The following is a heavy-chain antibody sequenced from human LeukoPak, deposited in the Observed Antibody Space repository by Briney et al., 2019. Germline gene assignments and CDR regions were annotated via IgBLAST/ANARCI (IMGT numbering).Heavy chain of an antibody. CDR3: AREIVSAVAGNFDY. Sequence: GGSLRLSCAASGFTFRSYEVNWVRQAPGKGLEWVSYISDSGSTRTYADSVKGRFTISRDNAKKSLYLEMNSLRDEDTAVYYCAREIVSAVAGNFDYWGQGTLVTVSS. CDR1: GFTFRSYE. CDR2: ISDSGSTR. J-gene: IGHJ4*02. D-gene: IGHD6-19*01. V-gene: IGHV3-48*03.